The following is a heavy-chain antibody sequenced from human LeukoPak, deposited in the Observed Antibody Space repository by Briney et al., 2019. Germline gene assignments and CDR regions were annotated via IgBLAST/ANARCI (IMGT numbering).Heavy chain of an antibody. D-gene: IGHD4-17*01. CDR1: GYTFTSYY. CDR3: ARDRDYGDYNTQDLFVY. Sequence: ASVKVSCKASGYTFTSYYMHWVRQAPGQGLEWMGIINPSGGSTSYAQKFQGRVTMTRDTSTSTVYMELRSLRSDDTAVYYCARDRDYGDYNTQDLFVYWGQGTPVTVSS. J-gene: IGHJ4*02. CDR2: INPSGGST. V-gene: IGHV1-46*01.